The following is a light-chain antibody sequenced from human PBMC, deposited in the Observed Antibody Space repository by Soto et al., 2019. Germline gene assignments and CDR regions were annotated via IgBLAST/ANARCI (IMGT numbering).Light chain of an antibody. CDR2: GIS. Sequence: VLTQSPATLSVSQGEGATLSCRASQRVGSNFLAWYQQKPGQPPRLLIYGISTRAAGIPDRFSGSGSGTEFTLTISSLQPEDFAVYYCQQCNNWPRTFGQGTKVDIK. CDR3: QQCNNWPRT. V-gene: IGKV3D-15*01. CDR1: QRVGSNF. J-gene: IGKJ1*01.